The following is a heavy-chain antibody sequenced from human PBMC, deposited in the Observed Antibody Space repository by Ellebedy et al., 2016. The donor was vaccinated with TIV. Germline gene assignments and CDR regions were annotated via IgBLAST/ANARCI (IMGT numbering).Heavy chain of an antibody. D-gene: IGHD5-18*01. V-gene: IGHV1-46*01. Sequence: AASVKVSCKASVYTFRNYYMHWVRPAPGQGLEWMGIINPSDDTKSYAQNFQGRVTVTRDTSTGTVYMQLRSLRSEDTAVYYCSKGRRYSYDVCDIWGQGTMVTVSS. CDR2: INPSDDTK. CDR1: VYTFRNYY. CDR3: SKGRRYSYDVCDI. J-gene: IGHJ3*02.